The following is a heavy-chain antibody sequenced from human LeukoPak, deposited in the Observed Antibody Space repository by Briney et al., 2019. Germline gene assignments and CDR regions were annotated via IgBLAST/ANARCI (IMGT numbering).Heavy chain of an antibody. CDR1: GFTFSTYA. Sequence: GGSLRLSCVASGFTFSTYAMSWVRRAPGKGLEWVSGVSGYGGSTFYADSVKGRFTISRDNSKNTLYLRMNSLRAEDTAVYYCAKEHSNYGDYSYFDYWGQGSLVTVSS. J-gene: IGHJ4*02. D-gene: IGHD4-17*01. CDR3: AKEHSNYGDYSYFDY. V-gene: IGHV3-23*01. CDR2: VSGYGGST.